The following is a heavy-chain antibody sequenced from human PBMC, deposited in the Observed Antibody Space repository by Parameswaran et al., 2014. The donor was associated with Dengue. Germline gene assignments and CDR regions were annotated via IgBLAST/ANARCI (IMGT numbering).Heavy chain of an antibody. J-gene: IGHJ3*02. Sequence: WVRQAPGQGFEWMGWINTNTGSPTYAQGFTGRFVFSLDTSVSTAYLQISSLKAEDTAVYFCARTRTFDIWGQGTMVTVSS. V-gene: IGHV7-4-1*02. CDR3: ARTRTFDI. CDR2: INTNTGSP. D-gene: IGHD2-2*01.